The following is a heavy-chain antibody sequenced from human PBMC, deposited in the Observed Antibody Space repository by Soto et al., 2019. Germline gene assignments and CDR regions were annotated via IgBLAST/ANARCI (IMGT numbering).Heavy chain of an antibody. CDR1: GYTFTSYD. CDR2: MNPNSGNT. D-gene: IGHD3-16*02. V-gene: IGHV1-8*01. Sequence: GASVKVSCKASGYTFTSYDINWVRQATGQGLEWMGWMNPNSGNTGYAQKFQGRVTMTRNTSISTAYMELSSLRSEDTAVYYCARGDYIWGSYRYTVRYWGQGTLVTVSS. J-gene: IGHJ4*02. CDR3: ARGDYIWGSYRYTVRY.